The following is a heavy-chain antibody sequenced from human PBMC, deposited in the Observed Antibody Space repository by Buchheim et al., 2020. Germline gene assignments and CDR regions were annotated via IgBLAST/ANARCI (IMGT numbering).Heavy chain of an antibody. J-gene: IGHJ6*02. CDR2: ISYDGSNK. V-gene: IGHV3-30*18. Sequence: QVQLVESGGGVVQPGRSLRLSCAASGFTFSSYGMHWVRQAPGKGLEWVAVISYDGSNKYYADSVKGRFTISRDNSKKTLYLQMSSLRAEDTAVYYCAKGSIAARPNLYYYYGMDVWGQGTT. CDR1: GFTFSSYG. D-gene: IGHD6-6*01. CDR3: AKGSIAARPNLYYYYGMDV.